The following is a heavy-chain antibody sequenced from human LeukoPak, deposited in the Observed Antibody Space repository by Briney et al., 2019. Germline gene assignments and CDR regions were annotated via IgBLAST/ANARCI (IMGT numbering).Heavy chain of an antibody. Sequence: SETLSLTCAVYGGSFSGYYWSWIRQPPGKGLEWIADINDSGDTNYYPSLTSRVTISEETSKNQFSLKLSSVTAADTVVYYCARSAKDCSGGKCFHTGFDYWGQGTLVTVSS. CDR1: GGSFSGYY. D-gene: IGHD2-15*01. J-gene: IGHJ4*02. CDR3: ARSAKDCSGGKCFHTGFDY. CDR2: INDSGDT. V-gene: IGHV4-34*01.